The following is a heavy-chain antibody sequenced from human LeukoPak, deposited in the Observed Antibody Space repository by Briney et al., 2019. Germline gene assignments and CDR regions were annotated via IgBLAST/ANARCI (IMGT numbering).Heavy chain of an antibody. CDR2: INPNSGGT. D-gene: IGHD3-10*01. V-gene: IGHV1-2*02. Sequence: ASLKVSCKAAVYTFTGDYMHWVRQAPGQGLEWMGWINPNSGGTNYAQKFQGRVTMTRDTSISTAYMELSRLTSDDTAVYYCARDPPIGGADVFDIWGQGTMVTVSS. J-gene: IGHJ3*02. CDR3: ARDPPIGGADVFDI. CDR1: VYTFTGDY.